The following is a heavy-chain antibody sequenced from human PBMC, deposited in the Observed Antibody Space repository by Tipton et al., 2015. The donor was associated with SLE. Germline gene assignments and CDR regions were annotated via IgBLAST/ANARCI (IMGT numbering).Heavy chain of an antibody. D-gene: IGHD2-2*02. Sequence: TLSLTCTVSGGSISSHYWSWIRQPAGKGLEWIGRIYTSGSTNYNPSLKSRVTISVDTSKNQFSLKLSSVTAADTAVYYCARGPGDCSSTSCYIDYWGQGTLVTVSS. CDR3: ARGPGDCSSTSCYIDY. V-gene: IGHV4-4*07. J-gene: IGHJ4*02. CDR1: GGSISSHY. CDR2: IYTSGST.